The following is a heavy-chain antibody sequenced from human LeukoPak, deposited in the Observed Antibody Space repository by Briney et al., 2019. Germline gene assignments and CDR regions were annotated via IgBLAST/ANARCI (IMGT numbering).Heavy chain of an antibody. CDR3: ARAALPPHCSGGSCYPRGWFDP. Sequence: PSETLSLTCAVYGGSFSGYYWSWIRQPPGKGLEWIGEINHSGSTNYNPSLKSRVTISVDTSKNQFSLKLSSVTAADTAVYYCARAALPPHCSGGSCYPRGWFDPWGQGTLVTVSS. D-gene: IGHD2-15*01. V-gene: IGHV4-34*01. CDR2: INHSGST. CDR1: GGSFSGYY. J-gene: IGHJ5*02.